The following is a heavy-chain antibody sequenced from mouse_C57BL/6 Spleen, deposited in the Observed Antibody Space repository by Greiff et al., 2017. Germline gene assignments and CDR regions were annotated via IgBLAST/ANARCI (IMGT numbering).Heavy chain of an antibody. CDR2: IHPTSGST. CDR3: AIRGVGYCFAY. Sequence: QVQLQQPGAELVKPGASVKLSCKASGYTFTSYWMHWVKQRPGQGLEWIGMIHPTSGSTNYNEKFKSKATLTVDKSSSTAYMQLSSLTSEDSAVYYCAIRGVGYCFAYWGQGTLVTVSA. V-gene: IGHV1-64*01. D-gene: IGHD2-2*01. J-gene: IGHJ3*01. CDR1: GYTFTSYW.